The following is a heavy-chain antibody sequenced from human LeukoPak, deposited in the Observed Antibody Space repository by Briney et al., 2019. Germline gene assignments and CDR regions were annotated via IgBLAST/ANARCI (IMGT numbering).Heavy chain of an antibody. CDR2: ISGSGGSN. D-gene: IGHD6-19*01. J-gene: IGHJ4*02. CDR1: GFTFCSYA. V-gene: IGHV3-23*01. CDR3: ARGGQWTDV. Sequence: GGSLRLSCAASGFTFCSYAISGVCQAPGKGLEWVSAISGSGGSNYYADSVKGRFTISRDNSKNTLYLQMNSLRAEDTAVYYCARGGQWTDVWGQGTLVTVSS.